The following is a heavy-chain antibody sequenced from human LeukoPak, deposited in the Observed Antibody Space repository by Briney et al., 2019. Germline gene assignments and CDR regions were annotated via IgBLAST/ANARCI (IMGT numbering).Heavy chain of an antibody. J-gene: IGHJ3*02. CDR2: IKKDGRER. V-gene: IGHV3-7*01. Sequence: GGSLRLSCAASGFTFSSYWMNWVRQAPGKGLEWVANIKKDGRERYYVDSVKGRFTISRDNTKKSLYLQMNTLRAEDTAVYYCARDLAGPPQEAFDIWGQGTMVTVSS. CDR3: ARDLAGPPQEAFDI. CDR1: GFTFSSYW.